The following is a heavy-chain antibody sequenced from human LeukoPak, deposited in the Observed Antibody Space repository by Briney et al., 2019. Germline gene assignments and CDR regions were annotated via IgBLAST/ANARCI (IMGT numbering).Heavy chain of an antibody. D-gene: IGHD2-15*01. CDR1: GYTLTNND. CDR3: AKVVSGGHHDY. J-gene: IGHJ4*02. V-gene: IGHV1-8*01. Sequence: ASVKVSCKASGYTLTNNDISWVRQAAGQGLEWMGWMNPRSGNTGYAQKFQGRVTMTRDTSITTAYMELSALRSEDTAVYYCAKVVSGGHHDYWGQGTLVTVSS. CDR2: MNPRSGNT.